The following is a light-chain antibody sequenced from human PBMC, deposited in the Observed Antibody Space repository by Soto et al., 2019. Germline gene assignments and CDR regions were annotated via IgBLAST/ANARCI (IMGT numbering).Light chain of an antibody. CDR3: QSYDSSLSSWV. Sequence: QSVLTQPPSVSGAPGQRVTISCTGSSSNIGARYDVHWYQHLPGTAPKLLMYGDSNRPLGVPDRFSGSKSGTSASLAITGLQAEDEADYYCQSYDSSLSSWVFGGGTKLTVL. V-gene: IGLV1-40*01. CDR2: GDS. CDR1: SSNIGARYD. J-gene: IGLJ2*01.